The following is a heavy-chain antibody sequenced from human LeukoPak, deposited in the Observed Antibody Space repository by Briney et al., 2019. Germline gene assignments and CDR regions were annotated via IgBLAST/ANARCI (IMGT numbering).Heavy chain of an antibody. CDR2: ISVRAGTI. CDR1: GFAFGQYE. CDR3: VRDGDDFNFDY. V-gene: IGHV3-48*03. Sequence: GGSLRLSCAASGFAFGQYEMNWVRQAPGKGLEWIAYISVRAGTIYYGDSAEGRFTISRDDAKNSLYLQMSSLRAEDTAVYFCVRDGDDFNFDYWGQGSLVTVSS. D-gene: IGHD5-24*01. J-gene: IGHJ4*02.